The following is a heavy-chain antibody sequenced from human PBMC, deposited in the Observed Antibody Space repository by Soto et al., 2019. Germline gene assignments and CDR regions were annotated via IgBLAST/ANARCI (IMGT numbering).Heavy chain of an antibody. CDR3: ARTYDSSGYYYP. Sequence: QVQLVESGGGVVQPGRSLRLSCAASGFTFSSYGMHWVRQAPGKGLEWVAVIWYDGSNKYYADSVKGRFTISRDNSKNTLYLQMNSLRAEDTAVYYCARTYDSSGYYYPCGQGTLVTVSS. J-gene: IGHJ5*02. CDR2: IWYDGSNK. D-gene: IGHD3-22*01. CDR1: GFTFSSYG. V-gene: IGHV3-33*01.